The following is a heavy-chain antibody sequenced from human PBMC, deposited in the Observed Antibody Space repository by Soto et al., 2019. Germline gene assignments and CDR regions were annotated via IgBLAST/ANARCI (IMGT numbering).Heavy chain of an antibody. CDR2: INESGSKT. V-gene: IGHV3-23*01. J-gene: IGHJ5*02. CDR1: GFTFGNYA. Sequence: XASLVLSCAASGFTFGNYAMTWVRQAPGKGLEWVSTINESGSKTYYADSVKGRFTISSDKSKNTLSLQMNSLRAEDTAVYFCAKDARPTTWGQGTLVTVSS. CDR3: AKDARPTT.